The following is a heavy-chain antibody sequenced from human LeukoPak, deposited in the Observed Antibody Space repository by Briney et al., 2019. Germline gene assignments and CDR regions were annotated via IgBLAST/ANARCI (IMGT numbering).Heavy chain of an antibody. Sequence: ASVEVSCKASGYTFTSYYMHWVRQAPGQGLEWMGWMNPNSGNTGYAQKFQGRVTMTRNTSISTAYMELSSLRSEDTAVYYCAFRIYYYDSSGYSNDAFDIWGQGTMVTVSS. D-gene: IGHD3-22*01. J-gene: IGHJ3*02. CDR3: AFRIYYYDSSGYSNDAFDI. V-gene: IGHV1-8*02. CDR1: GYTFTSYY. CDR2: MNPNSGNT.